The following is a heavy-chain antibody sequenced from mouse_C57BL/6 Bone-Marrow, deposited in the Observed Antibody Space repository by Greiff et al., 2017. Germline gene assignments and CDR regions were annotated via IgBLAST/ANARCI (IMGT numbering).Heavy chain of an antibody. V-gene: IGHV1-52*01. CDR3: ARWAGLVRCGAMDN. CDR1: GYTFTSYW. Sequence: VQLQQPGAELVRPGSSVKLSCKASGYTFTSYWMHWVKQRPIQGLEWIGNIDPSDSETHYNQKFKDKATLTVDKSSSTAYMQLSSLTSEDSAVYYCARWAGLVRCGAMDNWGQGTSVTVSS. J-gene: IGHJ4*01. D-gene: IGHD1-1*01. CDR2: IDPSDSET.